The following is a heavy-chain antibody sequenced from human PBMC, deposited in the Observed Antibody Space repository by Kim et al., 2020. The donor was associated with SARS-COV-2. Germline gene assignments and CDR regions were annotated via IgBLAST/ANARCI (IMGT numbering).Heavy chain of an antibody. CDR2: INPSGGST. CDR3: ARDPPISSGWYYYFDY. CDR1: GYTFTSYY. Sequence: ASVKVSCKASGYTFTSYYMHWVRQAPGQGLEWMGIINPSGGSTSYAQKFQGRVTMTRDTSTSTVYMELSSLRSEDTAVYYCARDPPISSGWYYYFDYWGQGTLVTVSS. J-gene: IGHJ4*02. V-gene: IGHV1-46*01. D-gene: IGHD6-19*01.